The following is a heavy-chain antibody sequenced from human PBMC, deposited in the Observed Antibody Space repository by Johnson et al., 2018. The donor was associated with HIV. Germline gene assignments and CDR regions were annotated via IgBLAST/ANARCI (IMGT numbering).Heavy chain of an antibody. Sequence: QLVESGGGLVQPGRSLRLSCAASGFTFDDYAMHWVRQTPGKGLEWVSGISWDSGTIDYADSVKGRFTISRDNAKNSLYLQMNSLRADDTALYYCVKDIRPSAHDAFDIWGQGTMVTVSS. CDR3: VKDIRPSAHDAFDI. CDR1: GFTFDDYA. CDR2: ISWDSGTI. V-gene: IGHV3-9*01. J-gene: IGHJ3*02.